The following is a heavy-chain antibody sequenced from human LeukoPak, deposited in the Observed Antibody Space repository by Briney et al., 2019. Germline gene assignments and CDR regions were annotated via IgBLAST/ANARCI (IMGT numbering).Heavy chain of an antibody. Sequence: GGSLRLSCAASGFTFSDYYMSWIRQAPGKGLEWVAYIGSSGSTIYYADSVKGRFTISRDNAKKSLYLQMNSLRAEDTAVYYCAKDGYSSSWSLDYWGQGTLVTVSS. V-gene: IGHV3-11*01. CDR3: AKDGYSSSWSLDY. CDR1: GFTFSDYY. J-gene: IGHJ4*02. CDR2: IGSSGSTI. D-gene: IGHD6-13*01.